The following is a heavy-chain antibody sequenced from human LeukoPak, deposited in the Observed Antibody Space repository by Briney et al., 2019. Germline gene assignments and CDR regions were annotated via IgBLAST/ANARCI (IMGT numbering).Heavy chain of an antibody. D-gene: IGHD3-22*01. V-gene: IGHV4-34*01. Sequence: SETLSLTCAVYGGSFIGYYWSWIRQPPGKRLEWIGEINHSGSTSYYPSLKSRVTISVDTSKNQFYLKLSSVTAADTAVYYCARGRTGGKPHTDYYYVRRGGWFDPWGQGTLVTVSS. CDR3: ARGRTGGKPHTDYYYVRRGGWFDP. J-gene: IGHJ5*02. CDR1: GGSFIGYY. CDR2: INHSGST.